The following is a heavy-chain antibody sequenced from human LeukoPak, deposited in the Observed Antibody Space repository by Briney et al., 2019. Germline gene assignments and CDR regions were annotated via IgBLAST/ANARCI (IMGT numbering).Heavy chain of an antibody. J-gene: IGHJ4*02. V-gene: IGHV4-59*08. CDR3: ARHGYCSGGSCYWDY. CDR2: IYYSGST. D-gene: IGHD2-15*01. Sequence: SETLSLTCIVSGGSVSPYYWSWIRQPPGSGLEWIAYIYYSGSTSYNPSLKSRVAISVDTSNNEVSLKLSSVTAADTAVYYCARHGYCSGGSCYWDYWGQGTLVTVSS. CDR1: GGSVSPYY.